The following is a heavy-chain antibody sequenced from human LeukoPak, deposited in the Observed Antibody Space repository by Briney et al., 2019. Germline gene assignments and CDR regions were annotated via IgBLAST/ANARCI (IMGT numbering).Heavy chain of an antibody. Sequence: SSETLSLTCTVSGGSVSSGSYYWSWIRQPPGKGLEWIVYIYYSGSTNYNPSLKSRVTISVDTSKNQFSLKLSSVTAADTAVYYCARTGADSSGYYYVYWFDPWGQGTLVTVSS. CDR1: GGSVSSGSYY. CDR2: IYYSGST. D-gene: IGHD3-22*01. CDR3: ARTGADSSGYYYVYWFDP. J-gene: IGHJ5*02. V-gene: IGHV4-61*01.